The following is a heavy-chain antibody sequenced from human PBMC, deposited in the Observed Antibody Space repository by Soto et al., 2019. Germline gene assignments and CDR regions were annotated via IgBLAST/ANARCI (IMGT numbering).Heavy chain of an antibody. J-gene: IGHJ2*01. CDR1: GFTVSSNY. Sequence: EVHLVESGGGLVQLGGSLRLSCAASGFTVSSNYMSWVRQAPGKGLEWVSVIYSGGSTYYADSVKGRFTISRDNSKSPLYLQLNSLRAEDTAVYYCARYAYYDGSGVYFHLWGRGTLGTVSS. CDR2: IYSGGST. V-gene: IGHV3-66*01. CDR3: ARYAYYDGSGVYFHL. D-gene: IGHD3-10*01.